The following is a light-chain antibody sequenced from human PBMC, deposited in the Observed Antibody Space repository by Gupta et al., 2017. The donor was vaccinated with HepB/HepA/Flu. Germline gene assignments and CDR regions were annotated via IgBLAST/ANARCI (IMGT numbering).Light chain of an antibody. CDR1: QDIINF. CDR2: GTF. J-gene: IGKJ4*01. CDR3: QQRRDWPLT. V-gene: IGKV3-11*01. Sequence: EIVLTQSPATLSLSPGDRATLSCRASQDIINFLAWFQQKPGQAPRLLIYGTFYRATGIPARFSGGGSGTDFTLTISSLEPEDFAVYYCQQRRDWPLTFGGGTKVEIK.